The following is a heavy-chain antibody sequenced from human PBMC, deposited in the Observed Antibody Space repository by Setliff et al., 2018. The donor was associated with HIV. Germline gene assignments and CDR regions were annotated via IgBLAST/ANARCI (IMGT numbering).Heavy chain of an antibody. CDR1: GGSISSGGYF. CDR2: IYYSGST. D-gene: IGHD1-26*01. Sequence: SETLSLTCTVSGGSISSGGYFWSWIRQLPGKGLEWIGSIYYSGSTYYNPSLKSRVTISVDTSKNQFSLKLSSVTAADTAVYYCARRAGGGWFDPWGQGTLVTVSS. J-gene: IGHJ5*02. V-gene: IGHV4-39*07. CDR3: ARRAGGGWFDP.